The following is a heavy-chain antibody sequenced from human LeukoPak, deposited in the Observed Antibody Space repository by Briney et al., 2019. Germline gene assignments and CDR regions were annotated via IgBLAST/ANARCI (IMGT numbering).Heavy chain of an antibody. D-gene: IGHD6-19*01. CDR2: INHSGST. Sequence: PSETLSLTCAVYGGSLSGYYWSWVRQPPGKGLEWIGEINHSGSTNYNPSLKSRVTISVDTSKNQLSLKLSSMTAADTAVYYCARQWLVSPLFDYWGQGTLVTVSS. CDR1: GGSLSGYY. V-gene: IGHV4-34*01. CDR3: ARQWLVSPLFDY. J-gene: IGHJ4*02.